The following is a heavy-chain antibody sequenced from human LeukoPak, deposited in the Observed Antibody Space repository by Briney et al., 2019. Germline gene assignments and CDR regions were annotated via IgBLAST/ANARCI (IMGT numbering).Heavy chain of an antibody. D-gene: IGHD2-21*02. Sequence: PGGSLRLSCAASGFTFSSYAMHWVRQAPGKGLEWVAVISYDGSNKYYADSVKGRFTISRDNSKNTLYLQMNSLRAEDTAVYYCARAHPKVTALDYWGQGTLVTVSS. J-gene: IGHJ4*02. V-gene: IGHV3-30*04. CDR1: GFTFSSYA. CDR3: ARAHPKVTALDY. CDR2: ISYDGSNK.